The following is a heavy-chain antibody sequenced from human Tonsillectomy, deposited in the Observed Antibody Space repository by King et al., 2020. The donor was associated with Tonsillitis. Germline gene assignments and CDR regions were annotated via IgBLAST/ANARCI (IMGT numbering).Heavy chain of an antibody. Sequence: VQLVESGGGLVKPGGSLRLSCAASGFSFTHAWRTWVRQAPGKGLEWGGRIKSKTEGGTTEYTTPVKGRFIISRDESKNTLYLQMNSLKTEDTAVYYCTTAIYVTGLDYWGQGTLVTVSS. J-gene: IGHJ4*02. V-gene: IGHV3-15*01. CDR1: GFSFTHAW. CDR2: IKSKTEGGTT. D-gene: IGHD2-21*02. CDR3: TTAIYVTGLDY.